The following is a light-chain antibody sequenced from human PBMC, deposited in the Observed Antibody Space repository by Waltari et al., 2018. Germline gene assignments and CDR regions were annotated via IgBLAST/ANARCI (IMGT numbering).Light chain of an antibody. CDR1: QGITND. CDR3: QHYYSTPYS. Sequence: DIQMTKSQSSLSASVGDRVTITCRASQGITNDLAWYQQKPGETPKLLIYEASSLQSGIPSRFSGSGSGTDFTLTISSLQSEDFATYYCQHYYSTPYSFGQGTKVEIK. J-gene: IGKJ2*03. CDR2: EAS. V-gene: IGKV1-NL1*01.